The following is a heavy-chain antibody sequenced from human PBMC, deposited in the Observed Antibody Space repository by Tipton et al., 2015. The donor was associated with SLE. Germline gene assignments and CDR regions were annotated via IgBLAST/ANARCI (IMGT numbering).Heavy chain of an antibody. J-gene: IGHJ3*02. CDR3: ARGKREVRGVPMNCAFDI. V-gene: IGHV4-39*07. Sequence: TLSLTCTVSGGSISSHYWSWIRQPPGKGLEWIGSIYYSGSTYYNPSLKSRVTISVDTSKNQFSLKLSSVTAADTAVYYCARGKREVRGVPMNCAFDIWGQGTMVTVSS. CDR2: IYYSGST. CDR1: GGSISSHY. D-gene: IGHD3-10*01.